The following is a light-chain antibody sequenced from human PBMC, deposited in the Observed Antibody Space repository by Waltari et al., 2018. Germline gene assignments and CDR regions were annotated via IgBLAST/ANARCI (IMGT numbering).Light chain of an antibody. CDR3: HQYNNWPLT. CDR1: HSVRID. Sequence: EIVMSQSPATLSVSPGVRATLSCRASHSVRIDLAWYQQKPGQAPRLLIYGASARATGIPARFSGAGSGTAFTLTISSLQSEDFAVYYCHQYNNWPLTFGGGTKVEIK. CDR2: GAS. V-gene: IGKV3-15*01. J-gene: IGKJ4*01.